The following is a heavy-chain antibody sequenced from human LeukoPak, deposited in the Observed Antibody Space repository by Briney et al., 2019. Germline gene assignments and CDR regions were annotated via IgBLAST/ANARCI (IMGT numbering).Heavy chain of an antibody. CDR1: GGSISSGSYY. D-gene: IGHD4-23*01. CDR2: IYTSGST. V-gene: IGHV4-61*02. Sequence: SETLSLTCTVSGGSISSGSYYWSWIRQPAGKGLEWIGRIYTSGSTNYNPSLKSRVTMSVDTSKNQFSLKLSSVTAADTAVYYCARLTQDRSFDIWGQGTMVTVSS. CDR3: ARLTQDRSFDI. J-gene: IGHJ3*02.